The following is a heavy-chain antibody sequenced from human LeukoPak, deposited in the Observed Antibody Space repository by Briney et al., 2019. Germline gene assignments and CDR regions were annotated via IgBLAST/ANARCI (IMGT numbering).Heavy chain of an antibody. J-gene: IGHJ4*02. CDR2: INPNSGDT. D-gene: IGHD3-10*01. CDR1: GYTFTGYF. Sequence: ASVKVSCKASGYTFTGYFMHWVRQAPGQGLEWMGWINPNSGDTNYAQKFQGRVTMTRDTSISTAYMELSSLRYDDTAVYYCASRWGSGKYDFDFWGQGTLVTVSS. CDR3: ASRWGSGKYDFDF. V-gene: IGHV1-2*02.